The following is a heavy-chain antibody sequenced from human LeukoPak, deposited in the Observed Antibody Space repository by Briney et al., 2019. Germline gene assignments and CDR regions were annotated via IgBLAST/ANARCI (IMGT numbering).Heavy chain of an antibody. CDR1: GYSFTSYW. CDR2: IYPGDSDT. V-gene: IGHV5-51*01. CDR3: ATLAVAGHYYFDY. J-gene: IGHJ4*02. Sequence: GASLKISCKGSGYSFTSYWIGWVRPMPGKGLEWMGIIYPGDSDTRYSPSFQGQVTISADKSISTAYLQWSSLKASDTAMYYCATLAVAGHYYFDYWGQGTLVTVSS. D-gene: IGHD6-19*01.